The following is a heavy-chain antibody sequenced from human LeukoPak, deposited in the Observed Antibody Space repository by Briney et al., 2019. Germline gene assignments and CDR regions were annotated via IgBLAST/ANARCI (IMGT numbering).Heavy chain of an antibody. V-gene: IGHV1-2*02. CDR1: GYTFTGYY. D-gene: IGHD3-16*01. J-gene: IGHJ3*02. Sequence: RASVKVSRKASGYTFTGYYMHWVRQAPGQGPEWMGWINPNSGGTNYAQKFQGRVTMTRDTSISTAYMELSRLRSDDTAVYYCASNMITFGGVRAFDIWGQGTMVTVSS. CDR2: INPNSGGT. CDR3: ASNMITFGGVRAFDI.